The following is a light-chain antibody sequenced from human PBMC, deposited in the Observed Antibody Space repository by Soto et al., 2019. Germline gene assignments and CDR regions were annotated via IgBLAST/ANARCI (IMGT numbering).Light chain of an antibody. CDR3: QQYNNWPHWP. CDR2: GVS. CDR1: QTVSSN. Sequence: EIVMTQSPATLSVSPGVRATLSYRAGQTVSSNLAWYKQKPGQAPRLLIYGVSTCATGISARVSGSGAGTEFTLNTTSLHSEKFAVYYYQQYNNWPHWPLGQGTKVDIK. V-gene: IGKV3-15*01. J-gene: IGKJ1*01.